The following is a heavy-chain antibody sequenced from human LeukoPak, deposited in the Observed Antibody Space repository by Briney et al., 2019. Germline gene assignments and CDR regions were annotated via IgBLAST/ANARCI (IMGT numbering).Heavy chain of an antibody. Sequence: ASVKASCKASGYTSTRYAVHSGPQAPGQRLGWMGWIKAGNGDTKSTKALPGRVTITRDTSARTTYMELSSLRSEDMAVYNGARVLGDYRSRSHDAFEIWGHGTMVAVSS. V-gene: IGHV1-3*03. CDR2: IKAGNGDT. CDR1: GYTSTRYA. D-gene: IGHD2-2*01. CDR3: ARVLGDYRSRSHDAFEI. J-gene: IGHJ3*02.